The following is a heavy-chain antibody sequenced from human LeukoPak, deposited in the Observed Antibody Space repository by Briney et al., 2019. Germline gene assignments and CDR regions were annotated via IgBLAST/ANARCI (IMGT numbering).Heavy chain of an antibody. CDR1: GFTFSSYW. CDR3: ASGAVAGTIYYYYYMDV. D-gene: IGHD6-19*01. Sequence: GGSLRLSCAASGFTFSSYWMHWVRQAPGKGLVWVSRINSDGSSTSYADSVKGRFTISRDNAKNTLYLQMNSLRAEDTAVYYCASGAVAGTIYYYYYMDVWGKGTTVTISS. J-gene: IGHJ6*03. V-gene: IGHV3-74*01. CDR2: INSDGSST.